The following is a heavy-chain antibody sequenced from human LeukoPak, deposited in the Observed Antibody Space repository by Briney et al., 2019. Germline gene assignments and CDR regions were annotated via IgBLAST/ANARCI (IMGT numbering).Heavy chain of an antibody. CDR3: GKDQISDYERAPNWSDP. CDR2: IYYSGRT. J-gene: IGHJ5*02. V-gene: IGHV4-59*01. D-gene: IGHD4/OR15-4a*01. CDR1: GGSISSYY. Sequence: SETLSLTCTVSGGSISSYYWSWIRQPPGKGLEWIGYIYYSGRTNYNPSLKSRVTISVDTSKNQFSLKLSSVTAADTAVYYCGKDQISDYERAPNWSDPWGQGTRVP.